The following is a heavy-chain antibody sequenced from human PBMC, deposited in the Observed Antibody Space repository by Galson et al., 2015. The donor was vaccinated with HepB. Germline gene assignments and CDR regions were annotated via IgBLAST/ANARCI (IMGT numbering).Heavy chain of an antibody. J-gene: IGHJ3*01. CDR1: GFTFSDFF. CDR3: ARDYHSSNWDWLAFDL. V-gene: IGHV3-11*05. CDR2: TSSTYT. Sequence: SLRLSCAASGFTFSDFFMSWIRQAPGKGPEWVGTSSTYTNYADSVRGRFTISRDNAKNSLYLQMKSLRPEDTGVYYCARDYHSSNWDWLAFDLWGPGTKVSVSS. D-gene: IGHD3/OR15-3a*01.